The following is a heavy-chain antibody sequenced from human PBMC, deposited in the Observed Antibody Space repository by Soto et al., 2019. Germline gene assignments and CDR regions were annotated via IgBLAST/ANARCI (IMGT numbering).Heavy chain of an antibody. CDR3: VRVVAIPGYPDY. Sequence: GASVKVSCKTSGGTFSSYAISWVRQAPGQGLEWMGGIVPIVDTSTYAQKFQGRVTITADESTSTAYMELSSLRSDDTAIYYCVRVVAIPGYPDYGGQGTLVPS. D-gene: IGHD5-12*01. CDR1: GGTFSSYA. J-gene: IGHJ4*02. CDR2: IVPIVDTS. V-gene: IGHV1-69*13.